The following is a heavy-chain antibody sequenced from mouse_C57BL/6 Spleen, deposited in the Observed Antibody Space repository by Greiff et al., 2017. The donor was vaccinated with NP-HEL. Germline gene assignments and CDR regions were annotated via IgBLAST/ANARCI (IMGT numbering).Heavy chain of an antibody. CDR1: GYTFTSYW. J-gene: IGHJ3*01. D-gene: IGHD1-1*01. V-gene: IGHV1-52*01. CDR2: IDPSDSET. Sequence: QVQLKQPGAELVRPGSSVKLSCKASGYTFTSYWMHWVKQRPIQGLEWIGNIDPSDSETHYNQKFKDKATLTVDKSSSTAYMQLSSLTSEDSAVYYCARREYHYGMAYWGQGTLVTVSA. CDR3: ARREYHYGMAY.